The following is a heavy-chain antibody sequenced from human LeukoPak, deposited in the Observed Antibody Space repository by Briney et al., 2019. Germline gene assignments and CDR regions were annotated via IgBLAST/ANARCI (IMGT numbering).Heavy chain of an antibody. D-gene: IGHD1-1*01. CDR3: AREHGYRYYYIDV. CDR1: GGSISSGGYY. J-gene: IGHJ6*03. Sequence: SETLSLTCTVSGGSISSGGYYWAWIRQPPGKGLEWIGNIYYSGDIYYNPSLKSRITISEDTSKNQFSLKLSSVTAADTAVYYCAREHGYRYYYIDVWGKGTTVTVSS. CDR2: IYYSGDI. V-gene: IGHV4-30-4*08.